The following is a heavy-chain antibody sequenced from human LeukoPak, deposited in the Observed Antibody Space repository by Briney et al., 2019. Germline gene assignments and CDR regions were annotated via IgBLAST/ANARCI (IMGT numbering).Heavy chain of an antibody. CDR3: TKGSSPQYFQD. V-gene: IGHV1-69*10. J-gene: IGHJ1*01. CDR2: IIPLLGTA. Sequence: SVKVSCKASGGTFNSYAISWVRQAPGLGLEWMGGIIPLLGTATHAQKFQGRVTITADKSTSTVYMELSSLRSEDTAVYYCTKGSSPQYFQDWGQGTLVTVSS. CDR1: GGTFNSYA. D-gene: IGHD6-13*01.